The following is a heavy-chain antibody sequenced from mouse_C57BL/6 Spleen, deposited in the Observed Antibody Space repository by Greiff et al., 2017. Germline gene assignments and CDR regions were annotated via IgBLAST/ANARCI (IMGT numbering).Heavy chain of an antibody. CDR3: AKWDGNSYDYDMDY. V-gene: IGHV1-54*01. CDR1: GYAFTNYL. Sequence: VQLQQSGAELVRPGTSVKVSCKASGYAFTNYLIEWVKQRPGQGLEWIGVINPGSGGTNYNEKFKGKATLTADKSSSTAYMQLSSLTSEDSAVYFCAKWDGNSYDYDMDYWGQGTTVTVSS. D-gene: IGHD1-1*01. CDR2: INPGSGGT. J-gene: IGHJ4*01.